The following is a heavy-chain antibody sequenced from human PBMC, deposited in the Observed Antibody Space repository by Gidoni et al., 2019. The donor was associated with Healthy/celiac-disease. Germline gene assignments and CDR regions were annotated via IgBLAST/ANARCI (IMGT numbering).Heavy chain of an antibody. V-gene: IGHV3-23*01. CDR2: ISGSGGRT. Sequence: EVQLFESGGGWVQPGWSLRLSCAASGFTLSRYAMSWVRQAPGKGQEWVSAISGSGGRTYYADSVKGRFTISRDNSKNTLYLQMNSLRAEDTAVYYCAKDLISYYDILTGSISGWGQGTLVTVSS. CDR3: AKDLISYYDILTGSISG. J-gene: IGHJ4*02. CDR1: GFTLSRYA. D-gene: IGHD3-9*01.